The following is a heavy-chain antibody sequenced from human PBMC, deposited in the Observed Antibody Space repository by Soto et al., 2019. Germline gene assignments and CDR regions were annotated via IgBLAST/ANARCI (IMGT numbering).Heavy chain of an antibody. CDR1: GFTFSSYG. D-gene: IGHD4-17*01. J-gene: IGHJ6*02. CDR2: ISYDGSNK. Sequence: GGSLRLSCAASGFTFSSYGMHWVRQAPGKGLEWVAVISYDGSNKYYADSVKGRFTISRDNSKNTLYLQMSSLRAEDTAVYYCAKDLDYGDFNYYYGMDVWGQGTTVTVSS. V-gene: IGHV3-30*18. CDR3: AKDLDYGDFNYYYGMDV.